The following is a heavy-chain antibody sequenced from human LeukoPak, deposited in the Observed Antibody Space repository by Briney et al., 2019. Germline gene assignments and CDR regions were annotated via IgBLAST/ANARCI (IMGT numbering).Heavy chain of an antibody. CDR2: ISYDGSNK. D-gene: IGHD3-10*01. V-gene: IGHV3-30*04. CDR1: GFTFSSYA. CDR3: ARVVRGVILPPDV. J-gene: IGHJ6*04. Sequence: GGSLRLSCAASGFTFSSYAMHWVRQAPGKGLEWVAVISYDGSNKYYADSVKGRFTISRDNSKNTLYLQMNSLRAEDTAVYYCARVVRGVILPPDVWGKGTTVTISS.